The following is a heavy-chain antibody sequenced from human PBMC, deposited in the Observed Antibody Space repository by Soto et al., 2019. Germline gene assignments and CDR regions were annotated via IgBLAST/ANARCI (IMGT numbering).Heavy chain of an antibody. CDR2: INHSGST. V-gene: IGHV4-34*01. D-gene: IGHD3-10*01. J-gene: IGHJ4*02. CDR3: ARGYMVRAVLLDY. CDR1: GGSFSGYY. Sequence: QVQLQQWGAGLLKPSETLSLTCAVYGGSFSGYYWSWIRQPPGKGLEWIGEINHSGSTNYNPSLKRRVIISVDTFKNQFSLKLSSVTAADTAVYYCARGYMVRAVLLDYWGQGTLVTVSS.